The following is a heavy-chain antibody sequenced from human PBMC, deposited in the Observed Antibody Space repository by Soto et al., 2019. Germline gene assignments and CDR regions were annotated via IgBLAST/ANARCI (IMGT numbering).Heavy chain of an antibody. CDR2: ISYDGSKN. V-gene: IGHV3-30-3*01. D-gene: IGHD6-13*01. CDR3: ARGAAAGKPTLFDF. CDR1: EFTFSTYA. J-gene: IGHJ4*02. Sequence: QVQLVESGGGVVQPGRSLRLSCVASEFTFSTYAMHWVRQAPGKGLEWVAVISYDGSKNFYAASVKGRFSISRDNSKDTLYLQMRSLRREDTAVYYCARGAAAGKPTLFDFWGQGTLVTVSS.